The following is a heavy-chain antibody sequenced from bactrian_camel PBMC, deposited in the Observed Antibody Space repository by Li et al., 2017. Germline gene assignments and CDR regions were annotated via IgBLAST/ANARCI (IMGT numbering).Heavy chain of an antibody. CDR2: IYRGSGST. Sequence: HVQLVESGGGSVQAGGSLRLSCSASGSVVGQYCMGWFRQPPGKEREGVASIYRGSGSTYYADSVKGRFTISQDNAKNTVYLQMNDLLPEDTAMYYCAATRFKTACPDRDADFRIWGQGTQVTVS. CDR3: AATRFKTACPDRDADFRI. CDR1: GSVVGQYC. J-gene: IGHJ6*01. D-gene: IGHD1*01. V-gene: IGHV3S63*01.